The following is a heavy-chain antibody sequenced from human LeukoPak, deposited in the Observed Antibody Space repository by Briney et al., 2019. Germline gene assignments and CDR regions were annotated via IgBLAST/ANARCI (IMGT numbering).Heavy chain of an antibody. Sequence: SVKVSCKASGGTFSSYAISWVRQAPGQRLEWMGRIIPILGIANYAQKFQGRVTITADKSTSTAYMELSSLRSEDTAVYYCARDQMGATYYYYYGMDVWGQGTTVTVSS. CDR2: IIPILGIA. CDR1: GGTFSSYA. D-gene: IGHD1-26*01. J-gene: IGHJ6*02. CDR3: ARDQMGATYYYYYGMDV. V-gene: IGHV1-69*04.